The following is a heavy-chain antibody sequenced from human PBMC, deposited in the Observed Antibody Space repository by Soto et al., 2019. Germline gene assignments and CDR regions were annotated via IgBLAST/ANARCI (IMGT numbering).Heavy chain of an antibody. J-gene: IGHJ3*01. V-gene: IGHV3-21*04. CDR2: ISSNSAYI. CDR1: GFTFRSFT. Sequence: PGGSLRLSCAASGFTFRSFTMNWVRQAPGKGLEWVSTISSNSAYIYYTDALRGRFTISRDNAKNSLHLQMNSLRGDDTAVYYCARELSGNYFTFDLWGQGTMVTVSS. CDR3: ARELSGNYFTFDL. D-gene: IGHD1-26*01.